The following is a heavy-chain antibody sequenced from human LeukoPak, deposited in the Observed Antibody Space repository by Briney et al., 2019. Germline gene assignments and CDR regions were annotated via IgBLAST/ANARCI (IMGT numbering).Heavy chain of an antibody. V-gene: IGHV3-20*04. CDR1: GFSFDDLG. D-gene: IGHD6-6*01. CDR2: INWNGAST. CDR3: ARAVCPTIKFCDSSYFMDV. Sequence: GGSLRLSCAASGFSFDDLGMTWVRQVPGRGLGWVVGINWNGASTGYADSVRGRFTISRDNAKNSLYLQMNSLRAEDTALYYCARAVCPTIKFCDSSYFMDVWGKGTTVNVS. J-gene: IGHJ6*03.